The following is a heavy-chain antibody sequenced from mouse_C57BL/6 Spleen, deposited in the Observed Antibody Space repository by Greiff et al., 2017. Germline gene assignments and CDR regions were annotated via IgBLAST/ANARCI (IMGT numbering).Heavy chain of an antibody. CDR1: GYAFSSYW. D-gene: IGHD6-5*01. V-gene: IGHV1-80*01. J-gene: IGHJ1*03. CDR3: ARSSLHSRYFDV. CDR2: IYPGDGDT. Sequence: VQLQESGAELVKPGASVKISCKASGYAFSSYWMNWVKQRPGKGLEWIGQIYPGDGDTNYNGKFKGKATLTADKSSSTAYMQLRSLTSEDSAVYFWARSSLHSRYFDVWGTGTTVTVSS.